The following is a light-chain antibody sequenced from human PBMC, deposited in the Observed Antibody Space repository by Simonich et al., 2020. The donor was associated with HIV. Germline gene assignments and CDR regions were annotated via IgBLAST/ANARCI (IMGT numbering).Light chain of an antibody. CDR3: QQSYGAPSS. CDR2: GAS. J-gene: IGKJ3*01. V-gene: IGKV1-39*01. CDR1: QRVSTW. Sequence: DIQMTQSPSTLPALVGTRVTITCRASQRVSTWLAWYQQKPGKAPKLLIYGASSLQSGVPSRFTGSGSGTDFALTISSLQPEDFATYYCQQSYGAPSSFGPGTKVDVK.